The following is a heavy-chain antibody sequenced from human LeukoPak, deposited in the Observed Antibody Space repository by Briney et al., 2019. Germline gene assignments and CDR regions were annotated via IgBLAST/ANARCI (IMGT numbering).Heavy chain of an antibody. CDR1: GFRFRSYW. D-gene: IGHD2-2*01. J-gene: IGHJ5*02. CDR2: LNQDGSDK. V-gene: IGHV3-7*01. Sequence: QSGGSLRLSCAASGFRFRSYWMTWVRQAPGKGLEWVANLNQDGSDKKYVDSVKGRCTISRDNAKNSLYLQMNSLRVEDTALYYCARDAYDYASESWGQGTLVTVSS. CDR3: ARDAYDYASES.